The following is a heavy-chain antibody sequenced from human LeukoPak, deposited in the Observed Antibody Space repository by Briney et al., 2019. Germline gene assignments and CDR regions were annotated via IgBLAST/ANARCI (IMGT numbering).Heavy chain of an antibody. V-gene: IGHV3-23*01. J-gene: IGHJ4*02. CDR3: AKYYGVAITYFDY. CDR2: ISGSGGST. Sequence: GRSPRLSCAASGFTFSSYAMSWVRQAPGKGLEWVSAISGSGGSTYYADSVKGRFTISRDNSKNTLYLQMNSLRAEDTAVYYCAKYYGVAITYFDYWGQGTLVTVSS. D-gene: IGHD3-3*01. CDR1: GFTFSSYA.